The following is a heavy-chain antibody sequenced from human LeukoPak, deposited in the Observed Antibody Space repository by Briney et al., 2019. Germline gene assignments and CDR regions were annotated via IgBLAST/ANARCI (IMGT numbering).Heavy chain of an antibody. J-gene: IGHJ4*02. Sequence: SVKVSCKASVGTFSGYAISWVRQAPGQGLEWMGGIIPIFGTANYAQKFQGRVTITADESTSTAYMELSSLRSEDTAVYYCARDLCFYRDILTGYYKGGYYFDYWGQGTLVTVSS. CDR1: VGTFSGYA. CDR3: ARDLCFYRDILTGYYKGGYYFDY. V-gene: IGHV1-69*13. CDR2: IIPIFGTA. D-gene: IGHD3-9*01.